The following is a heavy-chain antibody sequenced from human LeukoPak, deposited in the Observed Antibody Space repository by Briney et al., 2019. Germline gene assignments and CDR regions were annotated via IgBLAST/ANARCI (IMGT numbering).Heavy chain of an antibody. CDR1: GFTFSSYS. V-gene: IGHV3-21*01. J-gene: IGHJ6*03. Sequence: GGSLRLSCAASGFTFSSYSMNWVRQAPGKGLEWVSSISSSSSYIYYADSVKGRFTISRDNAKNSLYLQMNSLRAEDTAVYYCARDGCLRIATCYYYYMDVWGKGTTVTVSS. CDR2: ISSSSSYI. CDR3: ARDGCLRIATCYYYYMDV. D-gene: IGHD6-13*01.